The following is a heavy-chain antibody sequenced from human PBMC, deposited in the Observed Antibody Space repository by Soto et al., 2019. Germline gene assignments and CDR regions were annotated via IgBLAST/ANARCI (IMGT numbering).Heavy chain of an antibody. CDR3: AREVGYCSSTSCPRPWGWFDP. Sequence: ASVKVSCKASGGTFSSYAISWVRQAPGQGLEWMGGIIPIFGTANYAQKFQGRVTITADESTSTAYMELSSLRSEDTAVYYCAREVGYCSSTSCPRPWGWFDPWRQGTLVTVSS. CDR1: GGTFSSYA. J-gene: IGHJ5*02. V-gene: IGHV1-69*13. CDR2: IIPIFGTA. D-gene: IGHD2-2*01.